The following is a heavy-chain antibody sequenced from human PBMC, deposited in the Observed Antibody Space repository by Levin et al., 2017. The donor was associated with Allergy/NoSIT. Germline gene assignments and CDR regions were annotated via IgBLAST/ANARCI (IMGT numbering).Heavy chain of an antibody. D-gene: IGHD1-26*01. CDR2: NTSSSSYI. CDR1: GFTFSRYA. J-gene: IGHJ4*02. Sequence: GGSLSLSCVASGFTFSRYAMNWVRQSPGKGPEWISSNTSSSSYINYADSVKGRFTISRDNAKKSLYLQMSSLTGEDSAVYYCASGGGSYNYWGQGTLVTVSS. V-gene: IGHV3-21*01. CDR3: ASGGGSYNY.